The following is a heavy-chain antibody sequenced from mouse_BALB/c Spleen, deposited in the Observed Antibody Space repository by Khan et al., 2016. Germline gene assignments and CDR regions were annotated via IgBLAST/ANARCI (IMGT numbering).Heavy chain of an antibody. J-gene: IGHJ2*01. CDR1: GYTFTSYW. D-gene: IGHD1-1*01. CDR2: IYPGDGDT. CDR3: AGRGVYGPFFD. Sequence: QVQLQQSGAELARPGASVKLSCKASGYTFTSYWMQWVKQRPGQGLEWIGAIYPGDGDTRYTQKFKGKATLTADKSSSTAYMQLSSLASEDSVVYYGAGRGVYGPFFDWGKGTTRTVAS. V-gene: IGHV1-87*01.